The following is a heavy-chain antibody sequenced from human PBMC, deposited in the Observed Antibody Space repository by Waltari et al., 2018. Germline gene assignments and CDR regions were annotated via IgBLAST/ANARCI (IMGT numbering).Heavy chain of an antibody. Sequence: QIALKESGPTLVKPTDTLTLPCTLSGFSLITTGVGVGWIRQPPGKALEWLSVIYWDDDRRYRPSLQHRLTITEDTSKSQVFLTMTNMDPEDTATYFCVRLMHGGADPWGQGIRVTVSS. J-gene: IGHJ5*02. V-gene: IGHV2-5*02. CDR1: GFSLITTGVG. D-gene: IGHD3-16*01. CDR2: IYWDDDR. CDR3: VRLMHGGADP.